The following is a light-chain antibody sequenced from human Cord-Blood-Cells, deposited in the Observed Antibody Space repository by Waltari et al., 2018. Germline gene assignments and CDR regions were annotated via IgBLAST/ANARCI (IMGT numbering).Light chain of an antibody. CDR3: QAWDSSTVV. CDR1: KVGDKY. CDR2: QDS. V-gene: IGLV3-1*01. J-gene: IGLJ2*01. Sequence: SYELTQPPSVSVSPGQTASITCSGDKVGDKYACWYQQKPGPSPVLVIYQDSKRPSGIPVRFSGSNSGNTATLSISGTQAMDVADYSCQAWDSSTVVFGGGTKLTVL.